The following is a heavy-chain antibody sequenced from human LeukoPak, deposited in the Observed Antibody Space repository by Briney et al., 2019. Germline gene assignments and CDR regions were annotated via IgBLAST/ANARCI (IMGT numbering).Heavy chain of an antibody. CDR3: ARDKQWLVDYYYMDV. J-gene: IGHJ6*03. D-gene: IGHD6-19*01. Sequence: ASVKVSCKASGYNFTGYYMHWVRQAPGQGLEWMGWINPNSGGTNYAQKFQGRVTMTRDTSISTAYMELSRLRSDDTAVYYCARDKQWLVDYYYMDVWGKGTTVTISS. CDR1: GYNFTGYY. V-gene: IGHV1-2*02. CDR2: INPNSGGT.